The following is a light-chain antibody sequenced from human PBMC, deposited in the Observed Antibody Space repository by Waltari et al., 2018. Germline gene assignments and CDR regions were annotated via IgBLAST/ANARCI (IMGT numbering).Light chain of an antibody. J-gene: IGKJ2*01. V-gene: IGKV1-33*01. CDR1: QDISNF. Sequence: DIQMTQSPSSLSASIGDRVTITCQASQDISNFLNWYQQKPGKAPKLLIYDASKLKTGVPSRFSGSGSGTDFTFTISSLQPEDIATYYCQHYDNFPYTFGRGTKLEI. CDR2: DAS. CDR3: QHYDNFPYT.